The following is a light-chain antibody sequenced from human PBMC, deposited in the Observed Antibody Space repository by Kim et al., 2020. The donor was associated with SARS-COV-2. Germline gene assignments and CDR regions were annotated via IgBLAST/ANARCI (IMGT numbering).Light chain of an antibody. J-gene: IGKJ1*01. V-gene: IGKV3-15*01. Sequence: PGGRATPPCMTNQSISTHLAWYQQTPGQAPRLLIYHASRRASGIPARFSGSGSGTEFTLTISSLQSEDFAVYYCQQYNNWPLTWTFGQGTKVDIK. CDR1: QSISTH. CDR3: QQYNNWPLTWT. CDR2: HAS.